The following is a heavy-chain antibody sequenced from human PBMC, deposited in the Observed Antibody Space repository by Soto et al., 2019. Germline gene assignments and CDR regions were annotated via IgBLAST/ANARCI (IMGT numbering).Heavy chain of an antibody. D-gene: IGHD3-10*01. V-gene: IGHV4-39*01. Sequence: PSETLSLTCTVSCGSISSSSYYWGWIRQPPGKGLEWIGSIYYSGSTYYNPSLKSRVTISVDTSKNQFSLKLSSVTAADTAVYYCASWALWFGELEGHNWFDPWGQGTLVTVSS. J-gene: IGHJ5*02. CDR3: ASWALWFGELEGHNWFDP. CDR1: CGSISSSSYY. CDR2: IYYSGST.